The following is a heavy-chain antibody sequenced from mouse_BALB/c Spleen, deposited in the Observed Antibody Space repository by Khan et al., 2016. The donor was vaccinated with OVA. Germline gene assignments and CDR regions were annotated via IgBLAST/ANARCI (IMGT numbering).Heavy chain of an antibody. CDR3: ARSKKIVVTYFDY. CDR1: GYTFTSYW. D-gene: IGHD1-1*01. J-gene: IGHJ2*01. Sequence: VQLQQSGAELVKAGASVKMSCKASGYTFTSYWMHWVKQRLGQGLEWFAETNPTNGRTYYNEKFKSKATLTVDKSSSTAYMLLSGPTFEDSAVYYCARSKKIVVTYFDYWGQGTTLTVSS. CDR2: TNPTNGRT. V-gene: IGHV1S81*02.